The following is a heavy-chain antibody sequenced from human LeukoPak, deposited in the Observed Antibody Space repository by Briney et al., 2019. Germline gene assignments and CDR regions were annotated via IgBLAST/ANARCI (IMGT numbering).Heavy chain of an antibody. CDR1: GYTFTSYY. CDR2: INPSGGST. Sequence: GASVKVSCKASGYTFTSYYMHWVRQAPGQGLEWMGIINPSGGSTSYAQKFQGRVTMTRDTSTSTVYMELSSLRSEDTAVYYCARAESAREMATMDDAFDIWGQGTMVTVSS. J-gene: IGHJ3*02. CDR3: ARAESAREMATMDDAFDI. V-gene: IGHV1-46*01. D-gene: IGHD5-24*01.